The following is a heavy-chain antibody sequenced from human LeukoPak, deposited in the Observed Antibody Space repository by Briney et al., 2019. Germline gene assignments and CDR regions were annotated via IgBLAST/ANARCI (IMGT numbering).Heavy chain of an antibody. CDR1: GFTFSSYA. CDR2: ISYDGSNK. V-gene: IGHV3-30*01. Sequence: PGGSLRLSCAASGFTFSSYAMHWVRQAPGKGLEWVAVISYDGSNKYYADSVKGRFTISRDNSKNTLYLQMNSLRAEDTAVYYCARELVVESNWFDPWGQGTLVTVSS. D-gene: IGHD2-21*01. CDR3: ARELVVESNWFDP. J-gene: IGHJ5*02.